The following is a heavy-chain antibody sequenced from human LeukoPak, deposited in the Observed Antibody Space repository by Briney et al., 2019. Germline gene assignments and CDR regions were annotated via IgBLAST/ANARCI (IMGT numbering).Heavy chain of an antibody. CDR3: AREYGSGLVGWFDP. D-gene: IGHD3-10*01. J-gene: IGHJ5*02. Sequence: SQTLSLTCTVSGGSISSGGYYWSWIRQHPGKGLEWIGYIYYSGSTYYSPSLKSRVTISVDTSKNQFSLKLSSVTAADTAVYYCAREYGSGLVGWFDPWGQGTLVTVSS. V-gene: IGHV4-31*03. CDR1: GGSISSGGYY. CDR2: IYYSGST.